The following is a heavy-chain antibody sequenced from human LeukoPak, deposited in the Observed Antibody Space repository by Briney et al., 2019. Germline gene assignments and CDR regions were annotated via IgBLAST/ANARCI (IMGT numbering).Heavy chain of an antibody. CDR1: GYTFTSYY. V-gene: IGHV1-46*01. J-gene: IGHJ4*02. D-gene: IGHD3-22*01. Sequence: GASVKVSCKASGYTFTSYYMHWVRQAPGQGLEWMGIINPSGGSTSYAQKLQGRVTMTRDTSTSTVYMELSSLRSEDTAVYYCAREYDSSGYYYSRPGYWGQGTLVTVSS. CDR2: INPSGGST. CDR3: AREYDSSGYYYSRPGY.